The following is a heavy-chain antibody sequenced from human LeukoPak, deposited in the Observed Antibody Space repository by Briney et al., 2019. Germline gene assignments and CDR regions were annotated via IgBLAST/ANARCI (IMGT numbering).Heavy chain of an antibody. CDR2: ISGSGHYT. V-gene: IGHV3-23*01. Sequence: GGSLRLSCEASGSGFTFGNLVMSWVRQAPGKGLEWLSGISGSGHYTYYADSVKGRFTISRDNSKNTLYIEMNTLRAEDSAVYYSAKDGSGGDYYFYFYMDVWGKGTTVTVSS. CDR1: GSGFTFGNLV. CDR3: AKDGSGGDYYFYFYMDV. D-gene: IGHD3-10*01. J-gene: IGHJ6*03.